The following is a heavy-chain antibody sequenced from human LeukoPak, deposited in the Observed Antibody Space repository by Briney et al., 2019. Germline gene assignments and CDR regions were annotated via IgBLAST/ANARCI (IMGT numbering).Heavy chain of an antibody. D-gene: IGHD4-23*01. V-gene: IGHV1-69*04. Sequence: GASVKVSCKASGGTFSSYAISWVRQAPGQGLEWTGRIIPILGIANYAQKFQGRVTITAGKSTSTAYMELSSLRSEDTAVYYCARDSSPTVVTPNTRSFDYWGQGTLVTVSS. CDR3: ARDSSPTVVTPNTRSFDY. J-gene: IGHJ4*02. CDR2: IIPILGIA. CDR1: GGTFSSYA.